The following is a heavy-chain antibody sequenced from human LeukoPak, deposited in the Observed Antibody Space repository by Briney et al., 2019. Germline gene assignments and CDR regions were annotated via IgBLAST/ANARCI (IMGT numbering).Heavy chain of an antibody. J-gene: IGHJ6*03. V-gene: IGHV1-18*01. CDR2: ISAYNGNT. D-gene: IGHD2-15*01. CDR3: ARDYCSGGSCYYYYMDV. Sequence: ASVKVSCKASGYTFTSYGISWVRQAPGQGLEWMGWISAYNGNTNYAQKFQGRVTMTTDTSTSTAYMELRSLRSDDTAVYYCARDYCSGGSCYYYYMDVWGKGTTVTVSS. CDR1: GYTFTSYG.